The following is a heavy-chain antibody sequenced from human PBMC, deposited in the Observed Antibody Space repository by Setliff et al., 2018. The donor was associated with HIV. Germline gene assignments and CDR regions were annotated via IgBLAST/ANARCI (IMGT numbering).Heavy chain of an antibody. CDR3: TTGTRLVD. D-gene: IGHD2-21*01. V-gene: IGHV3-15*01. CDR1: GFNFKSGW. J-gene: IGHJ4*02. CDR2: IKSNSDGGTT. Sequence: PGGSLRLSCVVSGFNFKSGWMTWVRQAPGKGLEWVGRIKSNSDGGTTDYAAPVKGRFTISRDDSKNTLYLQMNSLKTEDTAVYYCTTGTRLVDWGQGALVTVSS.